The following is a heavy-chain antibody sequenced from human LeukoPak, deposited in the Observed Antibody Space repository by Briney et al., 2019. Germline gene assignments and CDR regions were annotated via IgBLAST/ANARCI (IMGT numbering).Heavy chain of an antibody. CDR3: ARDDASDG. Sequence: PDRSLRPSCAASGFTFDDYAMNWVRQAPGKGLEWVAGISWNSNSIGYADSVKVLFTISRDNDRNSLYLQMNSLSPEDTALYYCARDDASDGWGQGTLVTVSS. V-gene: IGHV3-9*01. CDR1: GFTFDDYA. CDR2: ISWNSNSI. J-gene: IGHJ3*01.